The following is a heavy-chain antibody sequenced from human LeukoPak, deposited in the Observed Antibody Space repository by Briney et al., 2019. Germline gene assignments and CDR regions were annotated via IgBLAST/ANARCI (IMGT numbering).Heavy chain of an antibody. CDR3: ARRRGGY. Sequence: SETLSLTCAVFGGSFSGYYWSWIRQPPGKGLEWIGEINHSGSTNYNPSLKSRVTMSVDTSKNQFSLKLSSVTAADTAVYYCARRRGGYWGQGTLVTVSS. D-gene: IGHD3-10*01. J-gene: IGHJ4*02. CDR2: INHSGST. V-gene: IGHV4-34*01. CDR1: GGSFSGYY.